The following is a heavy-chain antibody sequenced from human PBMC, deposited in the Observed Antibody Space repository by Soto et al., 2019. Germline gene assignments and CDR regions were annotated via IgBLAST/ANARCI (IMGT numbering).Heavy chain of an antibody. CDR1: RCSFSDYD. Sequence: XWAPRVSCAACRCSFSDYDMSWMRQAPEKGLEWDSYVSGDGGAKSYADSVKGRFSISRDNAKNSPYLLMNSLRPEDTAVYYCARLGSIAAAGTPDHWGQGTLVTVSS. CDR3: ARLGSIAAAGTPDH. J-gene: IGHJ4*02. V-gene: IGHV3-11*01. CDR2: VSGDGGAK. D-gene: IGHD6-25*01.